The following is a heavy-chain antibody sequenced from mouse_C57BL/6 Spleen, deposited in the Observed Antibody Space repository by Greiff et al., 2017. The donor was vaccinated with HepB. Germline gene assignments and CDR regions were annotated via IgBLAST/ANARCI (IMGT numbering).Heavy chain of an antibody. J-gene: IGHJ4*01. CDR1: GYTFTDYY. CDR3: ARALGSSYAMDY. D-gene: IGHD1-1*01. Sequence: EVQLQQSGPELVKPGASVKISCKASGYTFTDYYMNWVKQSHGKSLEWIGDINPNNGGTSYNQKFKGKATLTVDKSSSTAYMELRSLTSEDSAVYYCARALGSSYAMDYWGQGTSVTVSS. V-gene: IGHV1-26*01. CDR2: INPNNGGT.